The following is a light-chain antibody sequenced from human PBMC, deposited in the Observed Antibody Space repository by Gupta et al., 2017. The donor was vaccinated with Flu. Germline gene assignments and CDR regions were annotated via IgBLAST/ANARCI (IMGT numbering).Light chain of an antibody. CDR1: SSNIGAGYD. CDR2: GNS. CDR3: QSYDSSLSGSGVV. V-gene: IGLV1-40*01. Sequence: SVTISCTGSSSNIGAGYDVHWYQQLPGTAPKLLIYGNSNRPSGVPDRFSGSKSGTSASLAITGLQAEDEADYYCQSYDSSLSGSGVVFGGGTKLTVL. J-gene: IGLJ2*01.